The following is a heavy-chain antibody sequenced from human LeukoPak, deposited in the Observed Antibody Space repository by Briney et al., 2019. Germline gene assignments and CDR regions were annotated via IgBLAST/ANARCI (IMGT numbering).Heavy chain of an antibody. Sequence: GASVKVSCKASGYTFTAYYMHWVRQAPGQGLEWMGWINPNSGGTNYAQKFQGRVTMTRDTSISTAYMELSRLRSDDTAVYYCARDLWMATTLDYWGQGTLVTVSS. CDR3: ARDLWMATTLDY. CDR2: INPNSGGT. J-gene: IGHJ4*02. D-gene: IGHD5-24*01. CDR1: GYTFTAYY. V-gene: IGHV1-2*02.